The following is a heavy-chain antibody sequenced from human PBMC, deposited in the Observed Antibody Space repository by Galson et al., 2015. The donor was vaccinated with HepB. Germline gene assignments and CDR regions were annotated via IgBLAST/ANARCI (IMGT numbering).Heavy chain of an antibody. V-gene: IGHV1-69*06. CDR1: GGTFSSYA. CDR3: ASPLNGNYYYGMDV. Sequence: SVKVSCKASGGTFSSYAISWVRQAPGQGLEWMGGIIPIFGTANYAQKFQGRVTITADKSTSTAYMELSSLRSEDTAVYYCASPLNGNYYYGMDVWGQGTTVTVSS. CDR2: IIPIFGTA. J-gene: IGHJ6*02. D-gene: IGHD3-16*01.